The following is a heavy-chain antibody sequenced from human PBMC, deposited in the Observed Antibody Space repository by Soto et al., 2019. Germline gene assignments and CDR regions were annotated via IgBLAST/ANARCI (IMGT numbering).Heavy chain of an antibody. CDR2: IWYDGSNK. CDR3: ARESARGYDTVDAFDI. Sequence: QVQLVESGGCVVQPGRSLRLSCAASGFTFRSDGMHWVRQAPGKVLEWVAVIWYDGSNKYYADSVKGRFTISRDNSKNSLYLPMNILRAEDTAVYYCARESARGYDTVDAFDIWGQGTMVTVSS. J-gene: IGHJ3*02. D-gene: IGHD3-22*01. V-gene: IGHV3-33*01. CDR1: GFTFRSDG.